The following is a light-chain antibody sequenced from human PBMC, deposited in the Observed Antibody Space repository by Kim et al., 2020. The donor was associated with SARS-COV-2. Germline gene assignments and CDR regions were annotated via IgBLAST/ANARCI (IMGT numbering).Light chain of an antibody. CDR1: QGISSY. CDR3: QQLNSYPWT. CDR2: AAS. Sequence: ASVGDRVTITCRASQGISSYLAWYQQKPGKAPKLLIYAASTLQSGVPSRFSGSGSGTEFTLTISSLQPEDFATYYCQQLNSYPWTFGQGTKVDIK. J-gene: IGKJ1*01. V-gene: IGKV1-9*01.